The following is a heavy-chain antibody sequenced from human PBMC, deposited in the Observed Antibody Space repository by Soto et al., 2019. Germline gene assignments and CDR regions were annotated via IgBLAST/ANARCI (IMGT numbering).Heavy chain of an antibody. J-gene: IGHJ4*02. CDR2: LKQDGSEK. D-gene: IGHD3-3*01. CDR1: GFTFSNYW. V-gene: IGHV3-7*01. CDR3: ARGRGFVGY. Sequence: GGSLRLSCVASGFTFSNYWMSWVRQAPGRGLEWLANLKQDGSEKYYMDSVKGRFTISRDNAKNALYLQMNSLRAEDTAVYYCARGRGFVGYWGQGKLVTVSS.